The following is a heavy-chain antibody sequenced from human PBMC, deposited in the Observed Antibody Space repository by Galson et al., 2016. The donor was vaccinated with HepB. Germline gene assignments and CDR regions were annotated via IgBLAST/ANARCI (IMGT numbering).Heavy chain of an antibody. D-gene: IGHD6-19*01. Sequence: SRRRSGAASGFSLSSYWMSWVRQAPGKGLEWVANVKYDGSEKYYVDSVKGRFTISRDNAKNSMSLQMNSLSAEDTAVYYCVRDGSGGWHFDNWGQGTLITVSS. J-gene: IGHJ4*02. CDR1: GFSLSSYW. V-gene: IGHV3-7*01. CDR2: VKYDGSEK. CDR3: VRDGSGGWHFDN.